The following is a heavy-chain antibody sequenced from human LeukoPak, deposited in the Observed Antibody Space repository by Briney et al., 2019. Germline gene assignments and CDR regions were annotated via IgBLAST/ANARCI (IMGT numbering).Heavy chain of an antibody. CDR3: ARKWSSRSTHAFDI. D-gene: IGHD2-15*01. Sequence: GGSLRLSCAASGFTFSDYYMSWIRQAPGKGREGVSYISTSGTTICYADSVKGRFTISRDNSKNTLYLQMNRLRAEDTAVYYCARKWSSRSTHAFDIWGQGTMVTVSS. CDR2: ISTSGTTI. CDR1: GFTFSDYY. J-gene: IGHJ3*02. V-gene: IGHV3-11*01.